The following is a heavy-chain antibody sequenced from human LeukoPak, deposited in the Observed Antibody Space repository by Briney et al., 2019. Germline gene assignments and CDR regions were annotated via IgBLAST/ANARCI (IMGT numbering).Heavy chain of an antibody. V-gene: IGHV3-49*03. Sequence: GGSPRLSCTISGFTFGDHGLSWFRQAPGKGPEWVGFIKSKRYGGTTDYAASLKGRFSISTDDPNSIAYLQMNSLKTEDTAVYHCSRGVIVGAAYFDYWGQGTLVTVSS. CDR2: IKSKRYGGTT. CDR1: GFTFGDHG. CDR3: SRGVIVGAAYFDY. D-gene: IGHD1-26*01. J-gene: IGHJ4*02.